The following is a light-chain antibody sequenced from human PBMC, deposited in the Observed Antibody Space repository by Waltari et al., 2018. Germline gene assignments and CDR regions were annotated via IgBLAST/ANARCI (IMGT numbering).Light chain of an antibody. CDR2: KVS. CDR1: QSLVHSDGNTY. J-gene: IGKJ2*01. Sequence: DVVMTQSPLSLPVTLGQPASISCRSSQSLVHSDGNTYLNWFQQRPGKSPRRLIYKVSNRDSGVPDRFSGSGSGTDFTLKISRVEAEDVGVYFCMQGTHPMYTFGQGTKLEIK. CDR3: MQGTHPMYT. V-gene: IGKV2-30*02.